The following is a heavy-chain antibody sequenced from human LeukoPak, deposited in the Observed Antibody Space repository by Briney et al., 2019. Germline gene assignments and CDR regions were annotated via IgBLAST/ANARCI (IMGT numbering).Heavy chain of an antibody. Sequence: SETLSLTCTVSGVSMSAYQWSWVRQSPEKGLEWIGCINTKGETSYNPSLKSRVTTSVDTSKGQFSLRLTSVTAADTAVYYCATSNDAKIAPFDHWGQGAPVTASS. CDR1: GVSMSAYQ. CDR2: INTKGET. D-gene: IGHD2-21*01. J-gene: IGHJ4*02. CDR3: ATSNDAKIAPFDH. V-gene: IGHV4-4*09.